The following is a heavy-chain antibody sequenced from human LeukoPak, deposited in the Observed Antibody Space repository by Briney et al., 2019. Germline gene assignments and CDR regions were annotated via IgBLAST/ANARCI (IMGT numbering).Heavy chain of an antibody. J-gene: IGHJ4*02. V-gene: IGHV3-11*01. D-gene: IGHD1-26*01. Sequence: PGGSLRLSCAASGFTFSDYYMSWIRQAPGKGLEWVSFIGTSGNTIYYADSVKGRFTISRDNSRTSLYLQMNGLRTEDTALYRCAKTRRSGTEYGDFDHWGQGTQVTVSS. CDR1: GFTFSDYY. CDR2: IGTSGNTI. CDR3: AKTRRSGTEYGDFDH.